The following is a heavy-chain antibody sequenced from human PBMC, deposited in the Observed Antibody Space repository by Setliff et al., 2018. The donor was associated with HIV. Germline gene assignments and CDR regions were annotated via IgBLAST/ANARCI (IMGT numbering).Heavy chain of an antibody. Sequence: ASVKVSCKASGYTFTSYAMHWVRQAPRQRLEWMGWINAGNGNTKYSQKFQGRVTITRDTSASTAYMELSSLRSEDTAVYYCASQGKYSSSSYAFDIWGQGTMVTVSS. J-gene: IGHJ3*02. CDR2: INAGNGNT. CDR3: ASQGKYSSSSYAFDI. CDR1: GYTFTSYA. D-gene: IGHD6-6*01. V-gene: IGHV1-3*01.